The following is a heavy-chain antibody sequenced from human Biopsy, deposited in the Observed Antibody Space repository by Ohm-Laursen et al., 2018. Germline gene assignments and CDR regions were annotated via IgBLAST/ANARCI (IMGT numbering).Heavy chain of an antibody. Sequence: ASVNVSCKVSGYTLNELSMHWVRQVPGKGLEWMGGFAPENGKTVYAQNFQARVSLTEDASTDTAYMELRSLRSEDTAVYYCAADINVWNVNYWGQGTQVTVSS. V-gene: IGHV1-24*01. CDR1: GYTLNELS. D-gene: IGHD1-1*01. CDR2: FAPENGKT. CDR3: AADINVWNVNY. J-gene: IGHJ4*02.